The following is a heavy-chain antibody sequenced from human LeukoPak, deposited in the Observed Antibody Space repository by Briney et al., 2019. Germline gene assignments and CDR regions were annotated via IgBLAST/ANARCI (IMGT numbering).Heavy chain of an antibody. CDR1: GFTFSDYW. Sequence: GGSLRLSCAASGFTFSDYWMSWVRQAPGKGLEWVADIKQDGSEKYYVDSVKGRFTISRDNAKNSLYLQMNSLRAEDTAVYYCAKDWQIFGVVISNFDYWGQGTLVTVSS. J-gene: IGHJ4*02. D-gene: IGHD3-3*01. CDR2: IKQDGSEK. CDR3: AKDWQIFGVVISNFDY. V-gene: IGHV3-7*01.